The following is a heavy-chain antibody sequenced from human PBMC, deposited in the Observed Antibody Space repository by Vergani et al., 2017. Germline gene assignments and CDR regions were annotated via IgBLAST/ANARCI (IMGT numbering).Heavy chain of an antibody. CDR1: GYTFTSYY. J-gene: IGHJ5*02. CDR2: INPSGGST. CDR3: ASDSRYCSSTSCYVGRDWFDP. V-gene: IGHV1-46*01. Sequence: QVQLVPSGAEVKKPGASVKVSCKASGYTFTSYYMHWVRQAPGQGLAWMGIINPSGGSTSYAQKFQGRVTMTRDTSTSTVYMALSSLRSEDPAVYYCASDSRYCSSTSCYVGRDWFDPWGQGTLVTVSS. D-gene: IGHD2-2*01.